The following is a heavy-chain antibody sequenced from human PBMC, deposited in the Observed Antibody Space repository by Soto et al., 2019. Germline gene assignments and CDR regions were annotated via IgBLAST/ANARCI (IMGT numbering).Heavy chain of an antibody. Sequence: ASVKVSCKASGFTLNDFGVSWVRQAPGQGLEWMGWISGYDGNTNFARKYEGRVTMTIDPSTSTACMELRNLRSDDTAMYYWAKEKWFGQTPYDSLGQGTLVTVS. V-gene: IGHV1-18*01. J-gene: IGHJ4*02. CDR2: ISGYDGNT. D-gene: IGHD3-10*01. CDR1: GFTLNDFG. CDR3: AKEKWFGQTPYDS.